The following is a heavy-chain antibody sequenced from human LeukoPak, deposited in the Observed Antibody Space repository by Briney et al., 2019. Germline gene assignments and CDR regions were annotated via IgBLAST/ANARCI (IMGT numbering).Heavy chain of an antibody. Sequence: GGSLRLSCAASGFTFSSYWIHWVRQAPGKGLMWVSRINSDGTSTNYADSVKGRFTISRDNSKNTLYLQMNSLRAEDTAVYYCVRGGYFYDSSGLDTFHVWGQGTMVTVSS. D-gene: IGHD3-22*01. CDR2: INSDGTST. V-gene: IGHV3-74*01. CDR1: GFTFSSYW. J-gene: IGHJ3*01. CDR3: VRGGYFYDSSGLDTFHV.